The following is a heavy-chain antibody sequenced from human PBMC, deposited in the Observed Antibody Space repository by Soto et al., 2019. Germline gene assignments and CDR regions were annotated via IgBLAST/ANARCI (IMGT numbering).Heavy chain of an antibody. Sequence: ETLSLTCTVSGGSVSSGSYYWSWIRQPPGKGLEWIGYIYYSGSTNYNPSLKSRVTISVDTSKNQFSLKLSSVTAADTAVYYCAGTILTGYYTFDYWGQGTLVTVSS. D-gene: IGHD3-9*01. J-gene: IGHJ4*02. CDR1: GGSVSSGSYY. V-gene: IGHV4-61*01. CDR3: AGTILTGYYTFDY. CDR2: IYYSGST.